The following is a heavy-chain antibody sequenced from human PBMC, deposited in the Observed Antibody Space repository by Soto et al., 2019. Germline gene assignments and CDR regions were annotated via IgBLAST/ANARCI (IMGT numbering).Heavy chain of an antibody. V-gene: IGHV4-31*03. CDR3: AADTGAFDI. CDR1: GGSISSGGYN. J-gene: IGHJ3*02. Sequence: QVQLQESGPGLVKPSQTLSLTCTVSGGSISSGGYNWSWIRQHPGKGLEWIGYIYYRGSTYYNPSLSSRVNISVDTSKNQFSLKLSSEAAADTAVYYGAADTGAFDIWGQGTMVTVSS. CDR2: IYYRGST.